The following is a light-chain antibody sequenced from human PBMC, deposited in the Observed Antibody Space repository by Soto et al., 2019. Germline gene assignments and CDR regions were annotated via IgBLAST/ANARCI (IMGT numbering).Light chain of an antibody. CDR2: GAS. CDR1: QGISSE. J-gene: IGKJ2*01. V-gene: IGKV3-15*01. CDR3: QQGHNWPLT. Sequence: EIVMTQSPATLSLSPGERAALSCRASQGISSELAWYQQKPGQPPRLLIYGASTRATGVPARFTGSGSGSDFTLPISGLQSEDFAVYYCQQGHNWPLTFGQGTRLEI.